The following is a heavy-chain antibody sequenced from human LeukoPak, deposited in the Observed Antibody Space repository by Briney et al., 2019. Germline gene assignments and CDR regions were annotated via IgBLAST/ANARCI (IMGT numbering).Heavy chain of an antibody. V-gene: IGHV1-18*01. CDR2: ISAYNGNT. CDR1: GYTFTSYG. Sequence: GASVKVSCKASGYTFTSYGISWVRQAPGQGLEWMGWISAYNGNTNYAQKLQGRVTMTTDTSTSTAYMELSSLRSEDTAVYYCARVVPAASAWFDPWGQGTLVTVSS. J-gene: IGHJ5*02. CDR3: ARVVPAASAWFDP. D-gene: IGHD2-2*01.